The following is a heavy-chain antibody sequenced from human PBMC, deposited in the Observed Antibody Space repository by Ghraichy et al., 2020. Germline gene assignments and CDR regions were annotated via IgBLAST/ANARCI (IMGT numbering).Heavy chain of an antibody. CDR1: GFTFSSYG. J-gene: IGHJ6*02. CDR2: ISYDGSNK. V-gene: IGHV3-30*03. CDR3: AGELTCYYGMDV. Sequence: WGSLRLSCAASGFTFSSYGMHWVRQAPGKGLEWVAAISYDGSNKYYADSVKGRFTISRDNSKNTLYLQMNSLRAEDTAVYYCAGELTCYYGMDVWGQGTTVTVSS. D-gene: IGHD1-26*01.